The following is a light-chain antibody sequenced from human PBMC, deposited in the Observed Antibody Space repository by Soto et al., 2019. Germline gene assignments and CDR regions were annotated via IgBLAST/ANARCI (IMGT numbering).Light chain of an antibody. CDR1: QGISSL. CDR3: QHRHSYPIT. V-gene: IGKV1-9*01. J-gene: IGKJ5*01. Sequence: DIQLTQSPSFLSASVGDRVTITCRASQGISSLLAWYQQKPGKAPKLLIHTASTLQSGVPSRFIGSGSGTEFTLTISSLQPEDFATYYCQHRHSYPITFGPGTRLEIK. CDR2: TAS.